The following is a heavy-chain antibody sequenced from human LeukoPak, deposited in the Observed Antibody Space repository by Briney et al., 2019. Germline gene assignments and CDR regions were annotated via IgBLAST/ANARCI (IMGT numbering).Heavy chain of an antibody. J-gene: IGHJ4*02. V-gene: IGHV3-49*04. D-gene: IGHD3-22*01. CDR1: GFTFGDYA. CDR3: TRGDGSGRY. CDR2: IRIKTSGGTT. Sequence: PVRSLRLSCTASGFTFGDYAISGGRQAPGKGLYWRGCIRIKTSGGTTEYASSVKGRFTILRDDSKSIAYLQINSLKTEDTAVYYCTRGDGSGRYWGQGTLVTVCS.